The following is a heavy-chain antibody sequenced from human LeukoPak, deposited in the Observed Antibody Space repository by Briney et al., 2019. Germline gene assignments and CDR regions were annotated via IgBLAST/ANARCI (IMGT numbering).Heavy chain of an antibody. CDR3: AYSSSWHLEGNWFDP. V-gene: IGHV1-69*05. CDR1: GGTFSSYA. CDR2: IIPIFGTA. Sequence: SVKVSCKASGGTFSSYAIGWVRQAPGHGLEWMGGIIPIFGTANYAQKFQGRVTITTDESTSTAYMELSSLRSEDTAVYYCAYSSSWHLEGNWFDPWGQGTLVTVSS. D-gene: IGHD6-13*01. J-gene: IGHJ5*02.